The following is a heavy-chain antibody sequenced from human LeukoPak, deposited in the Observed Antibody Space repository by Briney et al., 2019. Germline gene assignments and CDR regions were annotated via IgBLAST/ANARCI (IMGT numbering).Heavy chain of an antibody. CDR3: ASLVGGYYPPVEAFDV. V-gene: IGHV3-74*01. J-gene: IGHJ3*01. Sequence: PGGSLRLSCAASGFSFRSCWMHWVRQAPGKELVWVSRTNGDGSTTNYADSVRGRFTISRDNAQNTLYLQMNSLRADDSAVYFCASLVGGYYPPVEAFDVWGQGTMVTVSS. CDR2: TNGDGSTT. D-gene: IGHD3-3*01. CDR1: GFSFRSCW.